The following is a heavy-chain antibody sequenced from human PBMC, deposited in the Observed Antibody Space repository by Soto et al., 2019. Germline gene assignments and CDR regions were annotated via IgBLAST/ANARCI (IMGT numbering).Heavy chain of an antibody. V-gene: IGHV4-31*03. Sequence: QVQLQESGPGLVKPSQTLSLTCTVSGGSISSGGYYWSWIRQHPGKGLEWIGYIYDIGLAYYNPSLKNRVTVSVDKSKNQFSLKLSSVTAADTVVYYCARVVTNGQVWYLDVWGRGTLVTVSS. CDR1: GGSISSGGYY. CDR3: ARVVTNGQVWYLDV. J-gene: IGHJ2*01. D-gene: IGHD2-8*01. CDR2: IYDIGLA.